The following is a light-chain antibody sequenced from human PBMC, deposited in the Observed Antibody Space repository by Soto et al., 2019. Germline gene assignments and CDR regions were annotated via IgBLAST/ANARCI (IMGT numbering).Light chain of an antibody. J-gene: IGKJ4*01. Sequence: DIQMTQSQSSLSASVGDIVTLTCRASESSGGFLNWYQQRPGQAPKRLISAASILQNGVPSRFSGSGSGTDFTLTISGLQPEDFATYYCQQRFSRPLTFGEGTRVDIK. CDR1: ESSGGF. V-gene: IGKV1-39*01. CDR2: AAS. CDR3: QQRFSRPLT.